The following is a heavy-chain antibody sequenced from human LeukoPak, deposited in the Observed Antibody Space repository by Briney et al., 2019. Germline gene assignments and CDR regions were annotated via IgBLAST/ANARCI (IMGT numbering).Heavy chain of an antibody. CDR3: ARDRGCLQLPYYFDY. D-gene: IGHD5/OR15-5a*01. J-gene: IGHJ4*02. CDR1: GYTFTSYG. CDR2: ISAYNGNT. Sequence: ASVKVSCKASGYTFTSYGISWVRQAPGQGLEWMGWISAYNGNTNYAQKLQGRVTMTTDTSTSTAYMELRSLRSDDTAVYYCARDRGCLQLPYYFDYWGQGTLVTVSS. V-gene: IGHV1-18*01.